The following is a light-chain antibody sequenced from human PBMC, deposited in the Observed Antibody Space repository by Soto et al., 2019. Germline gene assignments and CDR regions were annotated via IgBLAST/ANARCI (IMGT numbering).Light chain of an antibody. CDR3: ATWDDSLFGHV. CDR2: SND. V-gene: IGLV1-44*01. J-gene: IGLJ1*01. Sequence: QSVLTQPPSASATPGQRVTISCSGRSSDVGSNTVNWYQQFPGAAPKLLIYSNDQRPSGVPDRFSASKSGTSASLAISGPQSEDEADYYCATWDDSLFGHVFGTGTKVTVL. CDR1: SSDVGSNT.